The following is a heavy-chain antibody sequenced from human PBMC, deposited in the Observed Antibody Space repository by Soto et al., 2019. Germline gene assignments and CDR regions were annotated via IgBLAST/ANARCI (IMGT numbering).Heavy chain of an antibody. D-gene: IGHD6-6*01. CDR1: GFTFSSYA. V-gene: IGHV3-30-3*01. CDR3: ARDREYSSLSGWFDP. Sequence: QVQLVESGGGVVQPGRSLRLSCAASGFTFSSYAMHWVRQAPGKGLEWVAVISYDGSNKYYADSVKGRFTISRDNSKNTLYLQMNSLRAEDTVVYYCARDREYSSLSGWFDPWGQGTLVTVSS. J-gene: IGHJ5*02. CDR2: ISYDGSNK.